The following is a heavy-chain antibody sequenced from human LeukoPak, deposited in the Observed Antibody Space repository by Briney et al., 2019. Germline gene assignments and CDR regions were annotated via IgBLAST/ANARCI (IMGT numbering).Heavy chain of an antibody. D-gene: IGHD3-22*01. CDR1: GFTVSSNY. V-gene: IGHV3-53*01. Sequence: SGGSLRHSCAASGFTVSSNYMSWVRQAPGKGLEWVSVIYSGGSTYYADSVKGRFTISRDNSKNTLYLQMNSLRAEDTAVYYCARARYYDSSGYTLWGQGTLVTVSS. J-gene: IGHJ4*02. CDR2: IYSGGST. CDR3: ARARYYDSSGYTL.